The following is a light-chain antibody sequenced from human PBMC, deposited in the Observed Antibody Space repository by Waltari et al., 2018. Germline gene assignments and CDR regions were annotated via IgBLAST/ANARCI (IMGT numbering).Light chain of an antibody. CDR1: QSVSSN. V-gene: IGKV3-15*01. CDR3: QKYNNWPRT. CDR2: GAS. Sequence: EIVMTQSPATLSVSPGERATLSRRASQSVSSNLAWYQQKPGQAPRLLIYGASTRATGVPAMFSGRGSGTEFTLTISSLQSEDFAVYDCQKYNNWPRTFGQGTKVEIK. J-gene: IGKJ1*01.